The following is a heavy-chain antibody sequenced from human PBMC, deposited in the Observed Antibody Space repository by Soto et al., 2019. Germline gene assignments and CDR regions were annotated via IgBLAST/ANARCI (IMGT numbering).Heavy chain of an antibody. D-gene: IGHD3-9*01. CDR3: AASILVSRQYFDL. CDR1: GFTFSSYT. CDR2: ITHSSSAI. J-gene: IGHJ2*01. Sequence: EVQLVESGGGLVQPGGSLRLSCAASGFTFSSYTMNWVHQAPGKGLEWISHITHSSSAIYYADSVRGRFTVSRDNAKNPLYLQLNSLRAEDTAVYYCAASILVSRQYFDLWGRGTLVTVSS. V-gene: IGHV3-48*01.